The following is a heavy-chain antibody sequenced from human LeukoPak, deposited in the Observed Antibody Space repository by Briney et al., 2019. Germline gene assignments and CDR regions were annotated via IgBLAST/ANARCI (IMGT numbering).Heavy chain of an antibody. D-gene: IGHD6-13*01. J-gene: IGHJ4*02. Sequence: GSLRLSCAASGFTFSSYAMSWVRQAPGKGLEWVSAISISGNSTYYADSVKGRFTISRDNSKNTLYLQMNSLRAEDTALYYCAKKAAAGTPRFNYWGQGTLVTVSS. CDR2: ISISGNST. V-gene: IGHV3-23*01. CDR3: AKKAAAGTPRFNY. CDR1: GFTFSSYA.